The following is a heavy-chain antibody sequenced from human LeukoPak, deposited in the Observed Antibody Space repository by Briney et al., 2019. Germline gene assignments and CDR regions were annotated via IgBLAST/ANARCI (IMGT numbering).Heavy chain of an antibody. CDR2: INAGNGNT. J-gene: IGHJ4*02. Sequence: GASVKVSCKASGYTFTSYAMHWVRQAPGQRLEWMGWINAGNGNTKYSQKFQGRVTITRDTSASTAYMELGSLRSEDTAVYYCARDPGSGSSWYSDYYFDYWGQGTLVTVSS. CDR3: ARDPGSGSSWYSDYYFDY. D-gene: IGHD6-13*01. CDR1: GYTFTSYA. V-gene: IGHV1-3*01.